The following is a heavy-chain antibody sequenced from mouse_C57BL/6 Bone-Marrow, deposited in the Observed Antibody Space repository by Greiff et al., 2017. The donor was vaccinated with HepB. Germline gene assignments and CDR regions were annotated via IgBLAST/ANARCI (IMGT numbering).Heavy chain of an antibody. Sequence: VKLMESGPGLVAPSQSLSITCTVSGFSLTSYGVDWVRQSPGKGLEWLGVIWGVGSTNYNSALKSRLIISKDNSKSQVFLKMNSLQTDDTAMYYCASWIYYGNLRRAMDYWGQGTSVTVSS. J-gene: IGHJ4*01. D-gene: IGHD2-1*01. CDR3: ASWIYYGNLRRAMDY. V-gene: IGHV2-6*01. CDR2: IWGVGST. CDR1: GFSLTSYG.